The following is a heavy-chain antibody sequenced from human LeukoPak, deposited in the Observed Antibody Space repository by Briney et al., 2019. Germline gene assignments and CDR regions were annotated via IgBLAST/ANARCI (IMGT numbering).Heavy chain of an antibody. D-gene: IGHD3-3*01. V-gene: IGHV4-31*03. Sequence: SQTLSLTCSVSGGSITSGPYYWTWIRQHPGKGLEWIGYIHHTGSTSYHPSLKSRVSISLDTSKNQFSLKLTSVTAADTTVYYCASGSGYYPIGYYGMAVRGQGTKVTVSS. CDR2: IHHTGST. CDR3: ASGSGYYPIGYYGMAV. CDR1: GGSITSGPYY. J-gene: IGHJ6*02.